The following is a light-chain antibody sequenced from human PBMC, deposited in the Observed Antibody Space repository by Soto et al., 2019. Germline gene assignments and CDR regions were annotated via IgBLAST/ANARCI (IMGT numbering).Light chain of an antibody. J-gene: IGKJ2*01. V-gene: IGKV3-15*01. Sequence: IVMTQSPATLSVSPGERATLSCRASQTVSSDLAWYQQKPGQAPRLLMYGASTRAAGVPARFRGSGSGTGFTPTISRLESEDFGVYFCQQYNNWPQYTFGQATNVDIK. CDR3: QQYNNWPQYT. CDR1: QTVSSD. CDR2: GAS.